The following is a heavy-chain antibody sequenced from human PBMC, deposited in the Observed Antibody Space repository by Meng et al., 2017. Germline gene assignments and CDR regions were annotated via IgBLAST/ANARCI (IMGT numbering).Heavy chain of an antibody. Sequence: VGSGAEVKRPGAAIKGFWQASGCSLASLGTCRVRHAPGPGLEWMSWISAYNGNTNSAQKLQGRVTMTTDTSTRTAYLELRSLRSDDTAVYYCARDSGCFNFWSGYYTFDYWGQGTLVTVSS. CDR3: ARDSGCFNFWSGYYTFDY. D-gene: IGHD3-3*01. J-gene: IGHJ4*02. CDR2: ISAYNGNT. CDR1: GCSLASLG. V-gene: IGHV1-18*01.